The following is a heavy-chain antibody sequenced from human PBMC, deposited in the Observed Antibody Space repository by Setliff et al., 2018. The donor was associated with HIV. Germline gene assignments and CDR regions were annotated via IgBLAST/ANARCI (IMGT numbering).Heavy chain of an antibody. Sequence: ETLSLTCTVSDDSISNSIYYWGWIRQPPGKGLEWIGSIHHSGNTHYNPSLKSRVTISVDTSKNQYSLKLSSVTAADTAVYYCARVSGYSTGWYSLSPFQDAFDVWGQGTMVTVSS. CDR2: IHHSGNT. CDR3: ARVSGYSTGWYSLSPFQDAFDV. J-gene: IGHJ3*01. CDR1: DDSISNSIYY. D-gene: IGHD6-19*01. V-gene: IGHV4-39*01.